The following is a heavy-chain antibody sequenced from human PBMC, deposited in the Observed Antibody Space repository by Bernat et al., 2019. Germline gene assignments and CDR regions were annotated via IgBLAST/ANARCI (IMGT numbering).Heavy chain of an antibody. Sequence: QLQLQDSGPGLLKPSETLSLTCTVSVGSISSRNYYWGWIRQPPGKGLEWIVNIYYIGGTYYNPSLKSRVTISVDTSKQQISLKLSSVTAADTAVYYCARRPDCGDNIRTPGAFDIWGQGTVVTVSS. V-gene: IGHV4-39*01. CDR3: ARRPDCGDNIRTPGAFDI. CDR2: IYYIGGT. CDR1: VGSISSRNYY. D-gene: IGHD4-17*01. J-gene: IGHJ3*02.